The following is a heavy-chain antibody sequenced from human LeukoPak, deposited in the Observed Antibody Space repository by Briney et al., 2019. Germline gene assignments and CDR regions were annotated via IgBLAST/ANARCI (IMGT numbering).Heavy chain of an antibody. Sequence: SETLSLTCDVSGVSINTCCYYWTWIRPPPGKELEWIGYKSYSGSTSYNSSVRSRLTISLDSSKNQFSLRLTSVTAADTAVYYCARGRSYGFDFDSWGPGTLVIVSS. CDR2: KSYSGST. CDR3: ARGRSYGFDFDS. J-gene: IGHJ4*02. V-gene: IGHV4-61*01. CDR1: GVSINTCCYY. D-gene: IGHD5-18*01.